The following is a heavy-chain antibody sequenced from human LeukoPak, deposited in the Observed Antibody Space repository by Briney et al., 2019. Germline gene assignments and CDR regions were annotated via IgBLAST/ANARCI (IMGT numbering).Heavy chain of an antibody. D-gene: IGHD6-19*01. CDR2: ISASGGST. V-gene: IGHV3-23*01. CDR3: AKYLAGGWYYIDC. CDR1: GFTFSSYA. J-gene: IGHJ4*02. Sequence: GGSLRLSCAASGFTFSSYAMSWVRQAPGKGLEWVSTISASGGSTYYADSMKGRFTISRDNSKNTLYLQMNSLRAEDTAVYYCAKYLAGGWYYIDCWGQGTLVTVSS.